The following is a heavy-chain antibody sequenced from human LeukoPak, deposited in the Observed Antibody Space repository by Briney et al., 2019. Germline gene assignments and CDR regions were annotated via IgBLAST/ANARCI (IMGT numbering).Heavy chain of an antibody. Sequence: GASVKVSCKASGYTFTSYHMHWVRQAPGQGLEWMGIINPSGGSTSYAQKFQGRVTMTRDMSTSTVYMELSSLKTEDTAVYYCTTDRGYDTWGQGTLVTVSS. CDR3: TTDRGYDT. CDR1: GYTFTSYH. D-gene: IGHD5-12*01. CDR2: INPSGGST. J-gene: IGHJ5*02. V-gene: IGHV1-46*01.